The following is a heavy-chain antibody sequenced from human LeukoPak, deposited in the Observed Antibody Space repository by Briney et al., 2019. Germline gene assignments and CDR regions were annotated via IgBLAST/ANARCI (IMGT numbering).Heavy chain of an antibody. V-gene: IGHV4-59*01. CDR2: IYHSGNT. J-gene: IGHJ4*02. Sequence: LGTPSLPRAVSGGSLSSYYWTWGRQPPGRGVGRLVYIYHSGNTHHHPSLKSRVTISLDTPKNQLSLRLTSVTAADAAVYYCARNRVVGAPNFDYWGQGTLVTVFS. D-gene: IGHD1-26*01. CDR3: ARNRVVGAPNFDY. CDR1: GGSLSSYY.